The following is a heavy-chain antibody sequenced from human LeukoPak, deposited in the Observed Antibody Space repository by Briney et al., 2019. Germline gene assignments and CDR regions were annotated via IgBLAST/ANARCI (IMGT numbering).Heavy chain of an antibody. CDR2: INPSGGST. Sequence: GASVKVSCKASGYTFTGYYMHWVRQAPGRGLEWMGIINPSGGSTSYAQKFQGRVTMTRDTSTSTVYMELSSLRSEDTAVYYCARDRTIFGVVAYYFDYWGQGTLVTVSS. CDR3: ARDRTIFGVVAYYFDY. CDR1: GYTFTGYY. D-gene: IGHD3-3*01. V-gene: IGHV1-46*01. J-gene: IGHJ4*02.